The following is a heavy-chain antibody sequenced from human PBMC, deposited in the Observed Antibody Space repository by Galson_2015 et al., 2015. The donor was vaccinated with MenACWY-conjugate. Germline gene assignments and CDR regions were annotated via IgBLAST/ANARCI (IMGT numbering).Heavy chain of an antibody. D-gene: IGHD2-15*01. Sequence: SLRLSCAVSGFNFIYAWMGWVRQAPGKGLEWVGRIKSKGSGGTIDYAAPVKGRFTISRDDSENMLYLQMNSLKTEDTAVYYCSWIQAVTPEFTLSHFYMDVWGKGTTVTVSS. CDR3: SWIQAVTPEFTLSHFYMDV. J-gene: IGHJ6*03. V-gene: IGHV3-15*01. CDR2: IKSKGSGGTI. CDR1: GFNFIYAW.